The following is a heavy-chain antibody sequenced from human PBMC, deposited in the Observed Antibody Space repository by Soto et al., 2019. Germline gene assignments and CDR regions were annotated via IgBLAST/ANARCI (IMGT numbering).Heavy chain of an antibody. CDR2: ISAYNGNT. J-gene: IGHJ4*02. CDR3: ARQIYDSDKGPNFQYYFDS. V-gene: IGHV1-18*04. D-gene: IGHD3-22*01. Sequence: ASVKVSCKASGYTFTSYGISWVRQAPGQGLEWMGWISAYNGNTNYAQKLQGRVTMTTDTSTSTAYMELRSLRSDDTAMYYCARQIYDSDKGPNFQYYFDSWGQGTPVTVSS. CDR1: GYTFTSYG.